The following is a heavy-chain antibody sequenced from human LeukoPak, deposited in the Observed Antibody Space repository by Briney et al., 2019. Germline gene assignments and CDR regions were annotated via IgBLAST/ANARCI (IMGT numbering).Heavy chain of an antibody. CDR1: GFAVSGRY. CDR3: TRDRSNSGTRDAFDI. D-gene: IGHD1-26*01. J-gene: IGHJ3*02. Sequence: PGGSLRLSCAASGFAVSGRYMSWVRQAPGIGLEWVSVIYTGGSTYYGDSVKGRFTISRDISQNTVYLQMNNLRAEDTAVYYCTRDRSNSGTRDAFDIWGQGTMVSVSS. V-gene: IGHV3-53*01. CDR2: IYTGGST.